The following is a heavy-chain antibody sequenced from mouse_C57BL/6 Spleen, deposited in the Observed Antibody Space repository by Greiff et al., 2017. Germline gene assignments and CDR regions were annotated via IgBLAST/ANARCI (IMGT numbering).Heavy chain of an antibody. J-gene: IGHJ3*01. Sequence: QVQLQQPGAELVRPGSSVKLSCKASGYTFTSYWMDWVKQRPGQGLEWIGHIYPSDSETHYNQKFKDKATLTVDKSSSTAYMQLSSLTSEDSAVYYCARRRLDRWFAYWGQGTLVTVSA. CDR2: IYPSDSET. CDR1: GYTFTSYW. V-gene: IGHV1-61*01. CDR3: ARRRLDRWFAY.